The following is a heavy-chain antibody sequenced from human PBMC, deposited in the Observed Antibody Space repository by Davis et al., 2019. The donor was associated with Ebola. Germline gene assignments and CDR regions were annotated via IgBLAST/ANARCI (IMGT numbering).Heavy chain of an antibody. D-gene: IGHD1-14*01. CDR3: ARDIRRFDTTGGMDV. V-gene: IGHV3-48*01. J-gene: IGHJ6*02. CDR1: GFTFSSYS. Sequence: GESLKISCAASGFTFSSYSMNWVRQAPGKGLEWVSYISSSSSTIYYADSVKGRFTISRDNAKNSLYLQMNSLRAEDTAVYYCARDIRRFDTTGGMDVWGQGTTVTVSS. CDR2: ISSSSSTI.